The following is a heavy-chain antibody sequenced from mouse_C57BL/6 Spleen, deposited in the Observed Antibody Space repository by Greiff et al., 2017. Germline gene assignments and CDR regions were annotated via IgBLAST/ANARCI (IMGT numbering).Heavy chain of an antibody. CDR2: IHPNSGST. Sequence: VQLQQPGAELVKPGASVKLSCKASGYTFTSYWMHWVKQRPGPGLEWIGMIHPNSGSTNYNEKFKSKATLTVDKSSSTAYMQLSSLTSEDSSVYCCASPYGSSFYYFDYWGQGTTLTVSS. V-gene: IGHV1-64*01. D-gene: IGHD1-1*01. CDR1: GYTFTSYW. CDR3: ASPYGSSFYYFDY. J-gene: IGHJ2*01.